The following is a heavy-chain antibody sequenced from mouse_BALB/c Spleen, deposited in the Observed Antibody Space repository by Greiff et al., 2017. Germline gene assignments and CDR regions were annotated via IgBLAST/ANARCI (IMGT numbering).Heavy chain of an antibody. CDR1: GFTFSSYG. D-gene: IGHD1-2*01. CDR3: ARRFITPATAY. CDR2: ICSGGSYT. V-gene: IGHV5-6*02. J-gene: IGHJ3*01. Sequence: EVKLMESGGDLVTPGGSLKLSCAASGFTFSSYGMSWVRQTPDKRLEWVATICSGGSYTYYPDSVEGRFTISRDNAKNTLFLQMSSLKSEDTALYYFARRFITPATAYWGQGTLVTVSA.